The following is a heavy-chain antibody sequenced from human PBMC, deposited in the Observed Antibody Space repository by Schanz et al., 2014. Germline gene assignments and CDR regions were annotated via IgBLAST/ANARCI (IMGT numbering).Heavy chain of an antibody. CDR2: INPAGTFT. V-gene: IGHV3-74*02. Sequence: VHLVESGGGVVRPGGSLRLSCAASGFTFSSYWMHWVRQAPGKGLVWVSRINPAGTFTNYADSVKGRFTVSRDNTKRTLYLQMNTLRGEDTAVYYCARSEMDRGVIWGYWGQGTLVTVSS. D-gene: IGHD3-10*01. J-gene: IGHJ4*02. CDR3: ARSEMDRGVIWGY. CDR1: GFTFSSYW.